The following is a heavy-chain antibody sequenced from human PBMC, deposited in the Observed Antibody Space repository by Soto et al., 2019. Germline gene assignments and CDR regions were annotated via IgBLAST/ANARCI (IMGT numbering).Heavy chain of an antibody. V-gene: IGHV3-23*01. J-gene: IGHJ4*02. D-gene: IGHD2-21*02. CDR1: GFTFSSYA. CDR3: AKDQIPYCGCDCALDD. Sequence: GGSLRLSCAASGFTFSSYAMSWVRQAPGKGLEWVSAISGSGGSTYYADSVKGRITISRDNSKNTLYLQMNSLRAEDTAVYYCAKDQIPYCGCDCALDDWGQGTLVTVSS. CDR2: ISGSGGST.